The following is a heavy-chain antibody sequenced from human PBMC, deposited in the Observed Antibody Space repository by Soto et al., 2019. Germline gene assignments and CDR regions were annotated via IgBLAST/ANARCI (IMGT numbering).Heavy chain of an antibody. CDR3: ARQYHYDSSGSTRSYWYFDL. CDR2: IYYSGST. D-gene: IGHD3-22*01. V-gene: IGHV4-31*03. J-gene: IGHJ2*01. CDR1: GGSISSGGYY. Sequence: SETLSLTCTVSGGSISSGGYYWSWIRQHPGKGLEWIGYIYYSGSTYYNPSLKSRVTISVDTSKNQFSLKLSSVTAADTAVYYCARQYHYDSSGSTRSYWYFDLWGRGTLVTVSS.